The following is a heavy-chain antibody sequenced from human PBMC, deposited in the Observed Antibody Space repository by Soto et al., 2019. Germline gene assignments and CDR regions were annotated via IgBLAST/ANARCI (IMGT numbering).Heavy chain of an antibody. Sequence: QVQLVQSGAEVKKPGSSVKVSCKASGGTFSSYAISWVRQAPGQGLEWMGGIIPIFGTANYAQKFQGRVTITADESTSTAYMERRSLRSEDTAVYYCARGGYGGNSAVYYYGMDVWGQGTTVTVSS. J-gene: IGHJ6*02. V-gene: IGHV1-69*01. CDR2: IIPIFGTA. CDR3: ARGGYGGNSAVYYYGMDV. CDR1: GGTFSSYA. D-gene: IGHD2-21*02.